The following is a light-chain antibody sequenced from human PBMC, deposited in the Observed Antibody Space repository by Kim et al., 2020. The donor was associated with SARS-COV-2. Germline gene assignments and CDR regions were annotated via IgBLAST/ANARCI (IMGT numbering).Light chain of an antibody. CDR3: CSSGDTRILF. Sequence: GQAITISCTGISRDAGSHKFVSWYQPHPGKAPKLIIYEGTKRPSGVSARFSGSKSGDTASLIISGLQPEDEADYHCCSSGDTRILFFGGGTRLTVL. CDR2: EGT. J-gene: IGLJ2*01. V-gene: IGLV2-23*01. CDR1: SRDAGSHKF.